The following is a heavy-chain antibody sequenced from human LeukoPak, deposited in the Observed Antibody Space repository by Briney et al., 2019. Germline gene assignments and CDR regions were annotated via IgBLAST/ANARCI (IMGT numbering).Heavy chain of an antibody. CDR1: GFTFSSSW. D-gene: IGHD4-11*01. V-gene: IGHV3-74*01. J-gene: IGHJ4*02. Sequence: PGGSLRLSCTASGFTFSSSWMHWVRQAPGKGLEWVSRINSDGRSTIYADSVKGRFTISRDNAKNTLYLQMNSLSAEDTAVYYCAREGGLQHHFDFWGQGTLVTVSS. CDR3: AREGGLQHHFDF. CDR2: INSDGRST.